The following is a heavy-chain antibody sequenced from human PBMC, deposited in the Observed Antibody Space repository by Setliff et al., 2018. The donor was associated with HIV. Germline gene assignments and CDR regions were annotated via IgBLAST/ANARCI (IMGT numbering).Heavy chain of an antibody. Sequence: PGGSLRLSCAASGFSFSSYEMNWVRQAPGKGLEWISYISSSGNTIYYADSVKGRFTISRDNAKNSLYLQMSSLRAEDTAVYYCARSRAAGFDYWGQGTLVTVSS. D-gene: IGHD6-13*01. CDR1: GFSFSSYE. CDR3: ARSRAAGFDY. V-gene: IGHV3-48*03. CDR2: ISSSGNTI. J-gene: IGHJ4*02.